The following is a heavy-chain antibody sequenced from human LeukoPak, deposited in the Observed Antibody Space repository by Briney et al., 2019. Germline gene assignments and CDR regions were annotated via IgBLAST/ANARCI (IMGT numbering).Heavy chain of an antibody. Sequence: GGSLRLSCAAPGFTFSSYAMSWVRQAPGKGLEWVSGISGGGGSTYSADSVKGRFTISRDNSKNTLYLQMNSLRGEDTAVYYCAKRVVPAALTDAFDIWGQGTMVTVSS. CDR3: AKRVVPAALTDAFDI. V-gene: IGHV3-23*01. J-gene: IGHJ3*02. D-gene: IGHD2-2*01. CDR1: GFTFSSYA. CDR2: ISGGGGST.